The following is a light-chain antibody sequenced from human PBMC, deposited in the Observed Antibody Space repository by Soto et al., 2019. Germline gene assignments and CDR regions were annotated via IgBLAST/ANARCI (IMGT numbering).Light chain of an antibody. CDR1: QSVFYSSNRKNY. Sequence: EIAMTQSPDSLAVSLGERSTINCKSSQSVFYSSNRKNYLAWYQQKAGQAPKLLIYWASTREAGVPDRFSGSGSGTDFTLTISSLQAEDVAVYYCQQYYTTLWTFGQGTKVDIK. CDR2: WAS. V-gene: IGKV4-1*01. CDR3: QQYYTTLWT. J-gene: IGKJ1*01.